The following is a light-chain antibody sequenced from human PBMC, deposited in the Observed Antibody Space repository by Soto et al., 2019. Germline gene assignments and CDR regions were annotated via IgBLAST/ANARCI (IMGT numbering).Light chain of an antibody. J-gene: IGKJ1*01. CDR1: QNIKTC. CDR3: HQYNSYSPL. CDR2: DAS. Sequence: DIQMTQSPSTLSASVGDTVTITCRASQNIKTCLAWHQQKTGKATKLLIFDASTLESGVPSRFSGSGSWTDFTLTINSLQPDDFATYYGHQYNSYSPLFGQGTKVEIK. V-gene: IGKV1-5*01.